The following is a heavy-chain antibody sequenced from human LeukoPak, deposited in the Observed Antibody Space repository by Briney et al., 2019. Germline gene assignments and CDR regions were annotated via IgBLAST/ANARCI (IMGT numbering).Heavy chain of an antibody. CDR1: GGSFSGFY. CDR3: ARRLAARPRMDY. D-gene: IGHD6-6*01. J-gene: IGHJ4*02. CDR2: INHSGST. V-gene: IGHV4-34*01. Sequence: KPSETLSLTCAVYGGSFSGFYWSWIRQPPGKGLEWIGEINHSGSTNYNPSLKSRVTISVDTSKNQFSLKLSSVTAADTAVYYCARRLAARPRMDYWGQGTLVTVSS.